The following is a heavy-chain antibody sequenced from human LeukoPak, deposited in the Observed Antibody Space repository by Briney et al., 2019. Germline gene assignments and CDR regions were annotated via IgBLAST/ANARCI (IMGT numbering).Heavy chain of an antibody. D-gene: IGHD3-10*01. V-gene: IGHV3-21*01. CDR2: ISSSSSYI. Sequence: GGSLRLSCAASGFTFSSYSMNWVRQAPGKGLEWVSSISSSSSYIYYADSVKGRFTISRDNAKNSLYLQMNSLRAEDTAVYYCARDPHYYGSGSYSPYYGMDVWGQGTTVTVSS. CDR3: ARDPHYYGSGSYSPYYGMDV. CDR1: GFTFSSYS. J-gene: IGHJ6*02.